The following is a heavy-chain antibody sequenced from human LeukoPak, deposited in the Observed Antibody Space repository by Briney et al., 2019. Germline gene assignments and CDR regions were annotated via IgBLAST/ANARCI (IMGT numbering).Heavy chain of an antibody. D-gene: IGHD3-10*01. CDR3: AREGDVLLWFGELYPYFDY. V-gene: IGHV3-7*01. J-gene: IGHJ4*02. Sequence: PGGSLRLSCAASGFTFSSYWMSWVRQAPGKGLEWVANIKQDGSGKYYVDSVKGRFTISRDNAKNSLYLQMNSLRAEDTAVYYCAREGDVLLWFGELYPYFDYWGQGTLVTVSS. CDR2: IKQDGSGK. CDR1: GFTFSSYW.